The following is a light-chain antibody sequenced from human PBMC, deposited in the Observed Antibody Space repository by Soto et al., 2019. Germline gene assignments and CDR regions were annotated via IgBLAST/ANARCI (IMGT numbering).Light chain of an antibody. J-gene: IGLJ1*01. CDR1: SSDVGGYNY. CDR3: SSHTSSSTLYV. V-gene: IGLV2-14*01. Sequence: QSALTQPASVSGSPGQSITISCTGTSSDVGGYNYVSWYQQHPGKAPKLMIYDVSNRPSGVPNRFSGSKSGNTASLTISGPQAEDEADYYCSSHTSSSTLYVFGTGTKVTVL. CDR2: DVS.